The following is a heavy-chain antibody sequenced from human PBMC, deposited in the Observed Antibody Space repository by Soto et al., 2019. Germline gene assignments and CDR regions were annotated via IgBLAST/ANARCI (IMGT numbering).Heavy chain of an antibody. CDR3: GRLEGLATISYYFAY. J-gene: IGHJ4*02. D-gene: IGHD3-3*01. Sequence: QLQLQESGPGLVKPSETLSLTCTVSGGSVSSSSYYWGWVRQPPGKGLEWIGSVYYSGRSYYNPSLESRVTLSVDTSKIQFSLKLMSLSAADTAVYYCGRLEGLATISYYFAYWGQGALVTVSS. V-gene: IGHV4-39*01. CDR1: GGSVSSSSYY. CDR2: VYYSGRS.